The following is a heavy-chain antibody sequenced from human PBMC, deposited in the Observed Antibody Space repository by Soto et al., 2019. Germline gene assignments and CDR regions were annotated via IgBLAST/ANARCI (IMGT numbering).Heavy chain of an antibody. V-gene: IGHV1-46*03. CDR3: VRETYYYDSSGHYPDY. J-gene: IGHJ4*02. D-gene: IGHD3-22*01. CDR2: INPSGGST. CDR1: GYAFTSYY. Sequence: GASVKVSCKASGYAFTSYYMHWVRQAPGQGLEWMGIINPSGGSTSYAQKFQGRVTMTRDTSTSTVYMELSSLRSEDTAVYYCVRETYYYDSSGHYPDYWGQGTLVTVSS.